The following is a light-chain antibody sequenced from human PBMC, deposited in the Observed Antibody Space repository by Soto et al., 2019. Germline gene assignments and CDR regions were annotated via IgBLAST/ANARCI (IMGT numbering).Light chain of an antibody. J-gene: IGKJ2*01. CDR1: QSVSSN. CDR2: DAS. V-gene: IGKV3-15*01. CDR3: QQYNYWPYT. Sequence: EIVMTQSPATLSVSPGERATLSCRASQSVSSNLAWYQQKPGQAPRLLIYDASTRATGIPARFSGSGSGTEFTLTISSLQSEDFAVYYCQQYNYWPYTFGQGTKLDIK.